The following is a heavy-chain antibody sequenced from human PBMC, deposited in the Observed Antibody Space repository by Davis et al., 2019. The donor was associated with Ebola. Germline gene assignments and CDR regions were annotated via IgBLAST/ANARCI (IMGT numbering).Heavy chain of an antibody. J-gene: IGHJ4*02. D-gene: IGHD1-26*01. CDR3: AKDPNIVGATRDDY. CDR1: GFTFSSYG. Sequence: GESLKISCAASGFTFSSYGMHWVRQAPGKGLEWVAVISYDGSNKYYADSVKGRFTISRDNSKNTLYLQMNSLRAEDTAVYYCAKDPNIVGATRDDYWGQGTLVTVSS. CDR2: ISYDGSNK. V-gene: IGHV3-30*18.